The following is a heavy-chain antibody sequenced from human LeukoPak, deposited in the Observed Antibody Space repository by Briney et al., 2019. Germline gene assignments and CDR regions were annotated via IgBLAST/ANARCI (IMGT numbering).Heavy chain of an antibody. J-gene: IGHJ4*02. CDR1: GGSISSGDYY. CDR3: ARFYAAAPGVGVGWCFDY. CDR2: IYYSGST. V-gene: IGHV4-30-4*01. D-gene: IGHD3-16*01. Sequence: PSETLSLTCTVSGGSISSGDYYWSWIRQPPGKGLEWIGYIYYSGSTYYNPSLKSRVTISVDTSKNQFSLKLSSVTAADTAVYYCARFYAAAPGVGVGWCFDYWGQGTLVTVSS.